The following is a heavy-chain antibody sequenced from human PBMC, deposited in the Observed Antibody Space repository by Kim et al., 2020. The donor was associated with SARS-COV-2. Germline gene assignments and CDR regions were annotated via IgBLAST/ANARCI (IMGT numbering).Heavy chain of an antibody. CDR3: ATNYIAARGGGDY. V-gene: IGHV1-24*01. J-gene: IGHJ4*02. D-gene: IGHD6-6*01. Sequence: IYAQKFQGGVTMTEDTSTDTAYMELSSLRSEDTAVYYCATNYIAARGGGDYWGQGTLVTVSS.